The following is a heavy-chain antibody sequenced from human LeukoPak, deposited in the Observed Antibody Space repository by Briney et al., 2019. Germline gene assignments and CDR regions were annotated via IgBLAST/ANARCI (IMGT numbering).Heavy chain of an antibody. J-gene: IGHJ6*02. CDR3: ARDREDYYYGMDV. V-gene: IGHV3-74*01. CDR1: GLTISSYW. CDR2: INSDGSST. Sequence: GGSLRLSCAASGLTISSYWMHWVRQAPGKGLVWVSRINSDGSSTTYADSVKGRFTISRDNAKNTLYLQMNSLRAEDTAVYYCARDREDYYYGMDVWGQGTTVTVSS.